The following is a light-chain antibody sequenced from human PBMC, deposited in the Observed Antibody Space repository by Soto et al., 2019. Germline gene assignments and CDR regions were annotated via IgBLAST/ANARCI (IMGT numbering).Light chain of an antibody. J-gene: IGLJ1*01. V-gene: IGLV2-8*01. CDR2: DVS. CDR1: TSDVGGYNH. CDR3: NSYEGSDNYV. Sequence: QSALTQPPSASGSPGQSVTISCTGTTSDVGGYNHVSWYQQYPGKAPKLMIYDVSKRPSGVPGRFSGSKSGNTASLTVSGLQDEDEADYYCNSYEGSDNYVFGTGTKVTVL.